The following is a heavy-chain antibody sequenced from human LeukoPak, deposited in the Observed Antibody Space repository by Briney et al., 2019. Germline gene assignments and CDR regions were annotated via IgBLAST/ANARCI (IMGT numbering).Heavy chain of an antibody. J-gene: IGHJ4*02. CDR1: GFTFSSYW. CDR2: INSDGSST. Sequence: GGSLRLSCAASGFTFSSYWMHWVRQPPGKGLVWVSRINSDGSSTSYADSVRGRFTISRDNAKNTLYLQMNSLRAEDTAVYYCARDPVVPAAIGDYWGQGTLVTVSS. V-gene: IGHV3-74*01. CDR3: ARDPVVPAAIGDY. D-gene: IGHD2-2*02.